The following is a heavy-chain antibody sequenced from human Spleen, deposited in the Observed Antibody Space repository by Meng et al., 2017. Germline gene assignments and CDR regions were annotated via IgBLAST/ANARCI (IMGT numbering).Heavy chain of an antibody. Sequence: QVQLVQSGAGVKRPGASVKVPCDASGYTPSRDGFSWVRQAPGQGLEWLGWINTYTGKTDYAQKFQGRVTLTTDTFTSTAYMELRSLRSDDTAVYYCVTRGNPYLNCWGQGTLVTVSS. CDR3: VTRGNPYLNC. CDR1: GYTPSRDG. V-gene: IGHV1-18*01. CDR2: INTYTGKT. J-gene: IGHJ4*02.